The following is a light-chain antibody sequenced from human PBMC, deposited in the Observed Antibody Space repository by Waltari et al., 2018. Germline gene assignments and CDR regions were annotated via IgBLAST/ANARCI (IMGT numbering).Light chain of an antibody. Sequence: SYDLTQPPSVSVSPRQTASIPCSGENLGDTSVCWYQKKPGQSPVQVIYQHNKRPSGIPKRFSGANSGNTATLTSSGTQAIDEADYYCQAWDSSTSHVVFGGGTKLTVL. CDR2: QHN. CDR1: NLGDTS. V-gene: IGLV3-1*01. CDR3: QAWDSSTSHVV. J-gene: IGLJ2*01.